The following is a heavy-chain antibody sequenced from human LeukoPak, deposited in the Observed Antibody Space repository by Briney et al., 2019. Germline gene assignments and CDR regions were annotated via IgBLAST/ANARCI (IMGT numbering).Heavy chain of an antibody. V-gene: IGHV4-34*01. CDR3: ARGNGDNPIVVVPAAYFDY. D-gene: IGHD2-2*01. CDR1: GGSFSGYY. Sequence: PSETLSLTCAVYGGSFSGYYWSWIRQPPGKGLEWIGEINHSGSTNYNPSLKSRVTISVDTSKNQFSLKLSSVTAADTAVHYCARGNGDNPIVVVPAAYFDYWGQGTLVTVSS. CDR2: INHSGST. J-gene: IGHJ4*02.